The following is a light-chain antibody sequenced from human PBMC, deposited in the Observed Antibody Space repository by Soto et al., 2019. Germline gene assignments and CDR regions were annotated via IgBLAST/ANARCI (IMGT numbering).Light chain of an antibody. Sequence: ECVLPWRPARPSLSPGEIATLSCRASQSVSSSYLAWYQQKPGQAPRLLIYGASSRATGIQDRFSGTGSGTEFTLTISCLKSEDYAVYYCQQYKSGPTVKFSEGTRLEIK. J-gene: IGKJ5*01. V-gene: IGKV3-20*01. CDR3: QQYKSGPTVK. CDR2: GAS. CDR1: QSVSSSY.